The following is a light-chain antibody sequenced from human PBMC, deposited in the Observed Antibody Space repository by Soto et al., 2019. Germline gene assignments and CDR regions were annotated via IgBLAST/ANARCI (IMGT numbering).Light chain of an antibody. J-gene: IGKJ2*01. CDR2: GAS. CDR3: QQYHTSPYT. CDR1: QAVSSSS. Sequence: EVVLTQSPGTLSLSPGERATLSCRASQAVSSSSLAWYQQKPGQAPRLLIYGASSRATGIPDRFSGSGSGTDFTLTISRLEAEDFAVYFCQQYHTSPYTFGQGTRLEIK. V-gene: IGKV3-20*01.